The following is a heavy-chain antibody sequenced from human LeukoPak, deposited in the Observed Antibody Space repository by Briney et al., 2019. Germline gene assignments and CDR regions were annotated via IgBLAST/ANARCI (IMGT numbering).Heavy chain of an antibody. CDR3: ARRLSGATHDY. D-gene: IGHD1-26*01. J-gene: IGHJ4*02. CDR1: EYSFTSYW. V-gene: IGHV5-51*01. CDR2: IYPGDSDT. Sequence: GESLKISCKGSEYSFTSYWVAWVRQMPGKGLEWMGIIYPGDSDTRYSPSFQGQVTISADKSISTAYLHWNSLKASDTAMYCCARRLSGATHDYWGQGTLVTVSS.